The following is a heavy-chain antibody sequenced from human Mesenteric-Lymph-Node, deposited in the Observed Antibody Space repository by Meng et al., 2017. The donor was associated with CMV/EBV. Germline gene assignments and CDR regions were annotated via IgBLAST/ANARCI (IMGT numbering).Heavy chain of an antibody. D-gene: IGHD3-16*01. J-gene: IGHJ4*02. CDR2: IHGGGISP. CDR3: ARGRGGDGLLDY. Sequence: GESLKISCVASGFTFGDYAMNWVRQAPGKGLEWVSGIHGGGISPLYAASVKGRFTVSRDNAKNSLYLQMNTLRAEDTAVYYCARGRGGDGLLDYWGQGTLVTVSS. CDR1: GFTFGDYA. V-gene: IGHV3-23*03.